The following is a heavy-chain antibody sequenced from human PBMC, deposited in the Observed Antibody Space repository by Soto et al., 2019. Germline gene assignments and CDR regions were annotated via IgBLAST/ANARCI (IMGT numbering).Heavy chain of an antibody. CDR3: AREAADYRIDY. CDR1: GFTFSSYG. V-gene: IGHV3-33*01. CDR2: IWYDGSNK. Sequence: QVQLVESGGGVVQPGRSLRLSCAASGFTFSSYGMHWVRQAPGKGLEWVAVIWYDGSNKYYADSVKGRFTISRDNSKNTLYLQMNSLRAEDTAVYYCAREAADYRIDYWGQGTLVTVSS. J-gene: IGHJ4*02. D-gene: IGHD4-4*01.